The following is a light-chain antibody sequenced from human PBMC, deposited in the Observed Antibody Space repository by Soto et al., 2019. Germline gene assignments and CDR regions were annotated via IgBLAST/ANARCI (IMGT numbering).Light chain of an antibody. J-gene: IGKJ2*01. CDR3: QQYHTYPYT. V-gene: IGKV1-5*01. CDR2: DAS. Sequence: DIQMTQSPSTLSASAGDRVTISCRASQSIASWLAWYQQKAGKAPDLLIYDASILESGVPSRFSGSGSGTEFTLTISSLQPDDYATDYCQQYHTYPYTFGRGTKLEI. CDR1: QSIASW.